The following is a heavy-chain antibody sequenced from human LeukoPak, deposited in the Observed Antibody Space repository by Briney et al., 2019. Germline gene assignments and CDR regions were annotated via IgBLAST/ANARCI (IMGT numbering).Heavy chain of an antibody. V-gene: IGHV4-4*07. Sequence: SETLSLTCTVSGGSINSYFWSWIRQPAGRGLEYIGRIYSSGSTNYNPSLKSRVTMSVDTSKNQFSLKLTSVTAADTAVYYCARGYGTTADLIHHWGRGTLVTVSS. J-gene: IGHJ5*02. CDR3: ARGYGTTADLIHH. CDR2: IYSSGST. D-gene: IGHD1-7*01. CDR1: GGSINSYF.